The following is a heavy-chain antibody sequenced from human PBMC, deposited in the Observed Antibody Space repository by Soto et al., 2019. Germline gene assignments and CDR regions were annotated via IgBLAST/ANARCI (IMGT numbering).Heavy chain of an antibody. CDR2: ISTSGAST. D-gene: IGHD2-15*01. V-gene: IGHV3-23*01. CDR3: AKDPMVRDCSGGTCYFDY. J-gene: IGHJ4*02. CDR1: GFTFSSFA. Sequence: GGSLRLSCAASGFTFSSFAMSWVRQAPGKGLEWVSAISTSGASTYYADSVKGRFTISRDNSKNTLYLQMNSLRAEDTAVYYCAKDPMVRDCSGGTCYFDYWGRGTLVTVSS.